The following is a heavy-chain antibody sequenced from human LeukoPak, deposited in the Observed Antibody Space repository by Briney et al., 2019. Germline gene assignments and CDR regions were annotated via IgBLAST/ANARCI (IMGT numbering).Heavy chain of an antibody. CDR3: ARDPNYDFWSGPYYYGMDV. D-gene: IGHD3-3*01. J-gene: IGHJ6*02. CDR2: ISGSGGST. CDR1: GFTFSSYA. Sequence: GGSLRLSCAASGFTFSSYAMSWVRQAPGKGLEWVSAISGSGGSTYYADSVKGRFTISRDNSKSTLYLQMNSLRAEDTAVYYCARDPNYDFWSGPYYYGMDVWGQGTTVTVSS. V-gene: IGHV3-23*01.